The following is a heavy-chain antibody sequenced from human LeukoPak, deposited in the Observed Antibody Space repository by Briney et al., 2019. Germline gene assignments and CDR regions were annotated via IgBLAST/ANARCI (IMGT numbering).Heavy chain of an antibody. Sequence: SETLSLTCAVYGGSFSGYYWSWIRQPPGKGLEWIGEINHSGSTNYNPSLKSRVTISVYTSKNQFSLKLSSVTAADTAVYYCARVRVLRFLEWLLLFDYWGQGTLVTVSS. D-gene: IGHD3-3*01. CDR2: INHSGST. V-gene: IGHV4-34*01. J-gene: IGHJ4*02. CDR3: ARVRVLRFLEWLLLFDY. CDR1: GGSFSGYY.